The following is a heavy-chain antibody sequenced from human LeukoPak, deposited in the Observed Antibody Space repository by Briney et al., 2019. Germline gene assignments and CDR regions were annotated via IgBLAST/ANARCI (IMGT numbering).Heavy chain of an antibody. V-gene: IGHV3-11*01. Sequence: PGGSLRLSCAASGFTFSDYYTSWIRQTPGKGLEWVSYISSSGSTIYYADSVKGRFTISRDNAKNSLYLQMNSLRAEDTAVYYCARDFWSGYSDYYYYGMDVWGQGTTVTVSS. CDR3: ARDFWSGYSDYYYYGMDV. D-gene: IGHD3-3*01. CDR2: ISSSGSTI. CDR1: GFTFSDYY. J-gene: IGHJ6*02.